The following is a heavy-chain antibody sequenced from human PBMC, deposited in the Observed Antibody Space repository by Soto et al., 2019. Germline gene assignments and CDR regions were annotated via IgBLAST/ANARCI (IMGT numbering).Heavy chain of an antibody. CDR2: IDPSDSYT. J-gene: IGHJ6*02. CDR3: ARHSDYSSSWLNYYCGTDV. Sequence: PGASRKMCCKGSGYSFTSYWISWVRQMPGKGLEWMGRIDPSDSYTNYSPSFQGHVTISADKSISTAYLQWSSLKASDTAMYYCARHSDYSSSWLNYYCGTDVWGQGTTDPVSS. CDR1: GYSFTSYW. V-gene: IGHV5-10-1*01. D-gene: IGHD6-13*01.